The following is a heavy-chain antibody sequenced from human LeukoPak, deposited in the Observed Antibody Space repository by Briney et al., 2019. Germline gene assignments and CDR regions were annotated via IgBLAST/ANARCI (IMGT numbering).Heavy chain of an antibody. CDR2: IYFSGST. CDR1: GGSLSSYY. V-gene: IGHV4-59*01. D-gene: IGHD1-14*01. Sequence: PSETLSLTCTVSGGSLSSYYWSWIRQPPGKGLEWIGHIYFSGSTNYNASLQSRVTISVDTSKNQFSLNLKSVTAADTAVYYCGRGEPPAYYYGMDVWGQGTTVIVSS. J-gene: IGHJ6*02. CDR3: GRGEPPAYYYGMDV.